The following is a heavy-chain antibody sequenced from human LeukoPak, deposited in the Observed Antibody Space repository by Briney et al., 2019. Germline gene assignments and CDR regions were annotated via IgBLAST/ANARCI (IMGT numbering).Heavy chain of an antibody. J-gene: IGHJ6*02. V-gene: IGHV4-61*01. Sequence: PSETLSLTCTVSGGSVSSGSYYWSWIRQPPGKGLEWIGYIYYSGSTNYNPSLKSRVTISVDTSKNQFSLKLSSVTAADTAVYYCARGSSWYHYYYGMDVWGQGTTVTVSS. D-gene: IGHD6-13*01. CDR2: IYYSGST. CDR3: ARGSSWYHYYYGMDV. CDR1: GGSVSSGSYY.